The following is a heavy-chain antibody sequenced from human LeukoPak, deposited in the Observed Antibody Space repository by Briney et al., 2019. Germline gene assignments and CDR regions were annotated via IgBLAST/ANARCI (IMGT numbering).Heavy chain of an antibody. D-gene: IGHD6-13*01. CDR1: GGTFSSYA. V-gene: IGHV1-69*13. CDR3: ARGAAAAGTPYDY. Sequence: SVKVSCKASGGTFSSYAISWVRQAPGQGLEWMGEIIPIFGTANYAQKFQGRVTITADESTSTAYMELSSLRSEDTAVYYCARGAAAAGTPYDYWGQGTLVTVSS. J-gene: IGHJ4*02. CDR2: IIPIFGTA.